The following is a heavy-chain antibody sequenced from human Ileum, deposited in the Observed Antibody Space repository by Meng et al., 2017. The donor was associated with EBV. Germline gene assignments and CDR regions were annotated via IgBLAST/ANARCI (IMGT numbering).Heavy chain of an antibody. Sequence: QVQLVQSGAEVKKPGASVKVSCKSSGYTFISYGMNWVRQAPGQRLEWMGWLNTGNGDTKYSQKFQGRVTIDKDTSADTAYIELTSLTSEDTAVYYCVRGGPVRFPWDFWGQGTLVTVSS. D-gene: IGHD2-21*01. CDR2: LNTGNGDT. J-gene: IGHJ4*02. CDR1: GYTFISYG. V-gene: IGHV1-3*04. CDR3: VRGGPVRFPWDF.